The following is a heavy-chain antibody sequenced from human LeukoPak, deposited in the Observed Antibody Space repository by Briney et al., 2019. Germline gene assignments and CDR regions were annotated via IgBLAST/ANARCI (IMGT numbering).Heavy chain of an antibody. V-gene: IGHV4-39*01. Sequence: SETLSLTCTVSGGSISSSSYYWGWIRQPPGKGPEWIGSIYYSGSTYYNPSLKSRVTISVDTSKNQFSLKLSSVTAADTAVYYCEGHDILTGYPDYWGQGTLVTVSS. CDR1: GGSISSSSYY. CDR2: IYYSGST. D-gene: IGHD3-9*01. CDR3: EGHDILTGYPDY. J-gene: IGHJ4*02.